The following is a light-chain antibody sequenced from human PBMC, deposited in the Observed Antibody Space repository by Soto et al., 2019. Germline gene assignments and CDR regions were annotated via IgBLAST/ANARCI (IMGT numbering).Light chain of an antibody. CDR2: ETN. V-gene: IGLV1-51*02. CDR1: SSDIGNNY. CDR3: GTWDSSLSADV. J-gene: IGLJ1*01. Sequence: QSVLTQPPSVSAAPGQKVTISCSGSSSDIGNNYVSWYQHLPGTAPKLLIFETNRRPSGIPDRFSGSKSGTSATLGITGLQTGDEADYYCGTWDSSLSADVFGTGTKATVL.